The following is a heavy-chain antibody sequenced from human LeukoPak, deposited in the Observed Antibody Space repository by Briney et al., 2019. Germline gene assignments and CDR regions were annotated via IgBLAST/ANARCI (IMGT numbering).Heavy chain of an antibody. D-gene: IGHD3-10*01. Sequence: SETLSLTCAVYGGSFSGYYWSWIRQPPGKGLEWIGEINHSGSTNYNPSLKSRVTISVDTSKNQFSLKLSSVTAADTAVYYCARATVLDYWGRGTLVTVSS. V-gene: IGHV4-34*01. CDR2: INHSGST. CDR1: GGSFSGYY. CDR3: ARATVLDY. J-gene: IGHJ4*02.